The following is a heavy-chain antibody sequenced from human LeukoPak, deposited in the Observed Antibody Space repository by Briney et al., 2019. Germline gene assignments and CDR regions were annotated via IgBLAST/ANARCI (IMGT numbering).Heavy chain of an antibody. J-gene: IGHJ6*02. CDR2: IYSGGST. CDR1: GFTVSSNY. D-gene: IGHD6-19*01. CDR3: ARDATHSGPAGYYYYYGMDV. Sequence: SGGSLRLACAASGFTVSSNYMSWVRQAPGKGLEWVSVIYSGGSTYYADSVKGRFTISRDNSKNTLYLQMNSLRAEDTAVYYCARDATHSGPAGYYYYYGMDVWGQGTTVTVSS. V-gene: IGHV3-53*01.